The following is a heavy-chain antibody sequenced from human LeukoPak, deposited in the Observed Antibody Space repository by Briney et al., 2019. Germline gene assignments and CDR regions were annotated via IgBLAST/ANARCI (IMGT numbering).Heavy chain of an antibody. CDR1: GGSISSGGYC. CDR2: IYYSGST. D-gene: IGHD4-17*01. V-gene: IGHV4-31*03. CDR3: ARADYGDRTEIDY. J-gene: IGHJ4*02. Sequence: SETLSLTCTVSGGSISSGGYCCSWIRQHPGKGLEWIGYIYYSGSTYYNPSLKSRVTISVDTSKNQFSLKLSSVTAADTAVYYCARADYGDRTEIDYWGQGTLVTVSS.